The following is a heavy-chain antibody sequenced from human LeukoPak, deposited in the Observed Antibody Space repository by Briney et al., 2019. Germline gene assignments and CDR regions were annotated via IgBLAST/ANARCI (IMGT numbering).Heavy chain of an antibody. V-gene: IGHV3-64D*09. Sequence: PGGSLRLSCSASGFTFSRYAMHWVRQAPGKGLEYVSAISSNGGSKYYGAAENGRFTISRDNSKNTLYLQMSSLRAEDTAVYYCVKARGIQLWLPGDYWGQGTLVTVSS. CDR3: VKARGIQLWLPGDY. CDR1: GFTFSRYA. J-gene: IGHJ4*02. D-gene: IGHD5-18*01. CDR2: ISSNGGSK.